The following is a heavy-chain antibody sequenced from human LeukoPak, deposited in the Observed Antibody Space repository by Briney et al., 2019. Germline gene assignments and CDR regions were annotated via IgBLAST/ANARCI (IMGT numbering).Heavy chain of an antibody. J-gene: IGHJ3*02. Sequence: GGSLRLSCAASGFTFSSYAMSWVRQAPGKGLEWVSSISSSSSYIYYADSVKGRFTISRDNAKNSLYLQMNSLRAEDTAVYYCARAGPGAFDIWGQGTMVTVSS. V-gene: IGHV3-21*01. D-gene: IGHD2-2*01. CDR1: GFTFSSYA. CDR2: ISSSSSYI. CDR3: ARAGPGAFDI.